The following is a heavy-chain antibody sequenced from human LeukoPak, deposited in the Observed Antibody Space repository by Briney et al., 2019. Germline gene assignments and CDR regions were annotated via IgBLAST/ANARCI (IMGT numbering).Heavy chain of an antibody. Sequence: ASVKVSCKASGYTFTGYYMHWVRQAPGQGLEWMGWINPNSGVTNYAQKFQGRVTMTRDTSISTAYMELSRLRSDDTAVFYCARGTGYGSGWVSDYWGQGTLVTVSS. D-gene: IGHD6-19*01. CDR3: ARGTGYGSGWVSDY. J-gene: IGHJ4*02. CDR1: GYTFTGYY. V-gene: IGHV1-2*02. CDR2: INPNSGVT.